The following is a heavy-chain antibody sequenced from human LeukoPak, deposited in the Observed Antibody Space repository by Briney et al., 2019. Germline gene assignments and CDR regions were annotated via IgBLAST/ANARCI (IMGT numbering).Heavy chain of an antibody. CDR3: ARVLANIVGVKRVGAFDI. J-gene: IGHJ3*02. CDR1: GGSISSYY. Sequence: SETLSLTCTVSGGSISSYYWSWIRQPAGKGLEWIGRIYTSGSTNYNPSLKSRVTMSVDTSRNQFSLKLSSVTAADTAVYYCARVLANIVGVKRVGAFDIWGQGTMVTVSS. CDR2: IYTSGST. V-gene: IGHV4-4*07. D-gene: IGHD1-26*01.